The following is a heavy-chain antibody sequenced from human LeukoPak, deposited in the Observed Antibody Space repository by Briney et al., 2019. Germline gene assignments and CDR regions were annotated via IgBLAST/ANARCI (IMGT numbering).Heavy chain of an antibody. CDR3: AKDRGDYGDYVGFDY. V-gene: IGHV3-30*02. Sequence: PGGSLRLSCAASGFTLSSYGMHWVRQAPGKGLEWLALIRYDGSNKSYADSVKGRFTISRDNSKKTLYLQMNSLRAEDTAVYYCAKDRGDYGDYVGFDYWGQGTLVSVSS. CDR1: GFTLSSYG. CDR2: IRYDGSNK. J-gene: IGHJ4*02. D-gene: IGHD4-17*01.